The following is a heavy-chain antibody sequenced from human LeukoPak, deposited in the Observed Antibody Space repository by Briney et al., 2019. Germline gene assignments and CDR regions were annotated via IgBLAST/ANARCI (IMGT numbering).Heavy chain of an antibody. V-gene: IGHV3-21*01. D-gene: IGHD3-22*01. CDR2: ISSSSSYI. CDR1: GFTFSSYS. CDR3: AREGAYDSSGGVNC. Sequence: GGSLRLSCAASGFTFSSYSMNWVRRAPGKGLEWVSSISSSSSYIYYADSVKGRFTISRDNAKNSLYLQMNSLRAEDTAVYYCAREGAYDSSGGVNCWGQGTLVTVSS. J-gene: IGHJ4*02.